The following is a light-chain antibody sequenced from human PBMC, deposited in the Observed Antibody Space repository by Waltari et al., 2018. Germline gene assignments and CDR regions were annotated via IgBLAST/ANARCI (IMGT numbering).Light chain of an antibody. CDR3: QQVDSFPRT. CDR2: DAS. J-gene: IGKJ1*01. CDR1: QGISSR. Sequence: DIQMTQSPSSVSASVGDRVPLTCRASQGISSRLAWDQQKPGKAPKLLIYDASSLHSGVPSRFSGSGSGTEFTLTISSLQPEDFATYYCQQVDSFPRTFGQGTKVEVK. V-gene: IGKV1-12*01.